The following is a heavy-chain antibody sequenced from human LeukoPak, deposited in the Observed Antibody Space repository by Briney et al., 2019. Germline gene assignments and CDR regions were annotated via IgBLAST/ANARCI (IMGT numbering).Heavy chain of an antibody. D-gene: IGHD6-13*01. CDR3: ARAAEGAAAGTVDY. V-gene: IGHV1-18*01. CDR1: GYTFTSYG. J-gene: IGHJ4*02. Sequence: ASVKVSYKASGYTFTSYGISWVRQAPGQGLEWMGWISAYNGNTNYAQKLQGRVTMTTDTSTSTAYMELRSLRSDDTAVYYCARAAEGAAAGTVDYWGQGTLVTVSS. CDR2: ISAYNGNT.